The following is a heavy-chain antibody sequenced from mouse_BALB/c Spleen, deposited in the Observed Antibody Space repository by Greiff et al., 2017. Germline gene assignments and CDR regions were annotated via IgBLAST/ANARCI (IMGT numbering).Heavy chain of an antibody. CDR3: ARDITPDY. J-gene: IGHJ2*01. CDR2: IRNKANGYTT. V-gene: IGHV7-3*02. CDR1: GFTFTDYY. Sequence: EVNVVESGGGLVQPGGSLRLSCATSGFTFTDYYMSWVRQPPGKALEWLGFIRNKANGYTTEYSASVKGRFTISRDNSQSILYLQMNTLRAEDSATYYCARDITPDYWGQGTTLTVSS.